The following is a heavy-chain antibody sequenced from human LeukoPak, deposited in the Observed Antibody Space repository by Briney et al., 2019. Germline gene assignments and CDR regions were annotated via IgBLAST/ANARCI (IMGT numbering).Heavy chain of an antibody. CDR3: ARDCSGGSCYGAFDI. J-gene: IGHJ3*02. V-gene: IGHV4-30-4*01. D-gene: IGHD2-15*01. CDR1: GGSISSYY. Sequence: NPSETLSLTCTVSGGSISSYYWSWIRQPPGKGLEWVGYIYDSGSTYYNPSLKSRITISVDTSENRFSLKPSSVTATDTAVYYCARDCSGGSCYGAFDIWGQGTMATVSS. CDR2: IYDSGST.